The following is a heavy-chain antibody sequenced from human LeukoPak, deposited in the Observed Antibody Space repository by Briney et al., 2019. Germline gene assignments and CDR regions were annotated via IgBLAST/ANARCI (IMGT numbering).Heavy chain of an antibody. CDR1: GGFFSGYY. CDR3: ARIRSGYDDYAYHMDV. D-gene: IGHD3-3*01. Sequence: PSETLSLTCAVFGGFFSGYYWNWIRQPPGKGLESIGQINPSRNTNYNPSLKSRVTISVVTSKNQFSLKLSSVTAADTAVYFCARIRSGYDDYAYHMDVWGQGTLVTVSS. V-gene: IGHV4-34*01. CDR2: INPSRNT. J-gene: IGHJ4*02.